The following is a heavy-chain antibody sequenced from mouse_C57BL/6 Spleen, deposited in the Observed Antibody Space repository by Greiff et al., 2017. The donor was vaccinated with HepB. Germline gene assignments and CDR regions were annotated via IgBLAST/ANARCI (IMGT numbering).Heavy chain of an antibody. CDR3: ARQIPHDYGSSSYFDY. D-gene: IGHD1-1*01. V-gene: IGHV5-6*01. Sequence: EVKLVESGGDLVKPGGSLKLSCAASGFTFSSYGMSWVRQTPDKRLEWVATISSGGSYTYYPDSVKGRFTISRDNAKNTLYLQMSSLKSEDTAMYYCARQIPHDYGSSSYFDYWGQGTTLTVSS. CDR1: GFTFSSYG. CDR2: ISSGGSYT. J-gene: IGHJ2*01.